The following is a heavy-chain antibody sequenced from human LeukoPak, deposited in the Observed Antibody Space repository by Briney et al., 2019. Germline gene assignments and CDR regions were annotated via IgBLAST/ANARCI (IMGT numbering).Heavy chain of an antibody. Sequence: GGSLRLSCVTSGFIFSNYGMHWVRQAPGKGLEWVAFIRYHGNYIYYADSVKGRFTISRDNSKNTMYLQMDSLRAEDTAIYYCAKDHYGDYEGLDCWGQGTLVTVSS. D-gene: IGHD4-17*01. CDR1: GFIFSNYG. V-gene: IGHV3-30*02. J-gene: IGHJ4*02. CDR2: IRYHGNYI. CDR3: AKDHYGDYEGLDC.